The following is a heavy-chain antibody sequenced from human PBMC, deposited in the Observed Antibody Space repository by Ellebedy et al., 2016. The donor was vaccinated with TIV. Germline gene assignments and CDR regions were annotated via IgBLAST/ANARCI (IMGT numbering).Heavy chain of an antibody. V-gene: IGHV4-4*07. Sequence: SETLSLTXTVSGGSISSYYWSWIRQPAGKGLEWIGRIYTSGSTNYNPSLKSRVTMSVDTSKNQFSLKLSSVTAADTAVYYCARGITIFGYYYYYMDVWGKGTTVTVSS. J-gene: IGHJ6*03. CDR2: IYTSGST. CDR1: GGSISSYY. CDR3: ARGITIFGYYYYYMDV. D-gene: IGHD3-3*01.